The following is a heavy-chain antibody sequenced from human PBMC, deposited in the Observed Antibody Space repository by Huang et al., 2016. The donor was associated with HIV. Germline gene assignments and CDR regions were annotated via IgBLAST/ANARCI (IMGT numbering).Heavy chain of an antibody. CDR1: GGTFSSFV. J-gene: IGHJ4*02. CDR3: ATGPRGSGSVN. CDR2: ITPIFDKT. V-gene: IGHV1-69*01. D-gene: IGHD1-26*01. Sequence: QVQLVQSGAEVKKPGSSVKVSCKASGGTFSSFVISWVRQAPGQGLEWMGGITPIFDKTNYAQKFKGRVTIIADESTRTAYMEMSSLRPEDTATYYCATGPRGSGSVNWGQGTLVSVSS.